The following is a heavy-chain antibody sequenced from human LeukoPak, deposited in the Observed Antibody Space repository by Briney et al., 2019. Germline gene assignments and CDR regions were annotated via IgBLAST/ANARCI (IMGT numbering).Heavy chain of an antibody. CDR2: MNPNSGNT. J-gene: IGHJ4*02. D-gene: IGHD4-17*01. V-gene: IGHV1-8*01. Sequence: ASVKVSCKASGYTFTSYDINWVRQATGQGLEWMGWMNPNSGNTGYAQKFQGRVTMTRNTSISTAYMELSSLRSEDTAVYYCALVTTVTTGFDYWGQGTLVTVSS. CDR3: ALVTTVTTGFDY. CDR1: GYTFTSYD.